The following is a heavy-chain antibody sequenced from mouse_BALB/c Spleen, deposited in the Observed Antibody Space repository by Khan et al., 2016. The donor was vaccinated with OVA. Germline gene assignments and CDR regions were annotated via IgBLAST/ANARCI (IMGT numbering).Heavy chain of an antibody. Sequence: QSGAELVRSGASVKLSCTASGFNIKDYYMHWVKQRPEQGLEWIGWIDPENGDTEYAPKFQGKATMTADTSSNTAYLQLSSLTSEDTAVYYCNVYYDYDGFAYWGQGTLVTVSA. CDR2: IDPENGDT. V-gene: IGHV14-4*02. CDR1: GFNIKDYY. J-gene: IGHJ3*01. D-gene: IGHD2-4*01. CDR3: NVYYDYDGFAY.